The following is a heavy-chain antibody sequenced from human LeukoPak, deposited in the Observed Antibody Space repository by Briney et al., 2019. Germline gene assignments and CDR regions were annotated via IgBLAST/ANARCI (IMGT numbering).Heavy chain of an antibody. D-gene: IGHD6-19*01. Sequence: SEALSLTCTVSGYSISSDYYWGWIRQPPGKGLEWIGSIYHTESSYTNPSLKSRVTISVDTSKNQFSLKLNSVTAADTAVYYCARDGSGGAPYYMDVWGKGTTVTVSS. V-gene: IGHV4-38-2*02. J-gene: IGHJ6*03. CDR2: IYHTESS. CDR3: ARDGSGGAPYYMDV. CDR1: GYSISSDYY.